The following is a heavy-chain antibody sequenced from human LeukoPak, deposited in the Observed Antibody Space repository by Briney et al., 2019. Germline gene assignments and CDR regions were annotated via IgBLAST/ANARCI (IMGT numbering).Heavy chain of an antibody. CDR1: GFTFSSYA. CDR2: ISYDGSIK. CDR3: ARGPGYSSGWYVLSVDY. V-gene: IGHV3-30-3*01. D-gene: IGHD6-19*01. Sequence: GRSLRLSCAASGFTFSSYAMHWVRQTPGKGLEWVAVISYDGSIKYYADSVKGRFTTSRDNSKNMLYLQMNSLSAEDTAVYYCARGPGYSSGWYVLSVDYWGQGILVTVSS. J-gene: IGHJ4*02.